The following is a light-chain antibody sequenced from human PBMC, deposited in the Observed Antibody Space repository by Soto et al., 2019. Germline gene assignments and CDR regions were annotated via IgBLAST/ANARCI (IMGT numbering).Light chain of an antibody. CDR3: SSYTSSSTVV. CDR1: SSDVGGYNY. V-gene: IGLV2-14*01. J-gene: IGLJ2*01. Sequence: QSVLTQPASVSGSPGQSITISCTGTSSDVGGYNYVSWYQQHPGKAPKLMIYEVTNRPSGVSYRFSGSKSGNTASLTISGLQAEDEADCYCSSYTSSSTVVFGGGTKLTVL. CDR2: EVT.